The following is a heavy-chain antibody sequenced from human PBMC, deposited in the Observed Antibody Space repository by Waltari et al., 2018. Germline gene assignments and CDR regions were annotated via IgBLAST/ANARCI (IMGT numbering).Heavy chain of an antibody. CDR1: GFCFDSYW. D-gene: IGHD5-18*01. CDR3: ARELYSYGYIVV. V-gene: IGHV3-7*01. J-gene: IGHJ4*02. CDR2: INQDERYK. Sequence: VQLVESGGDLVQPGGSLRLSCDASGFCFDSYWMTWVRQAPGKGLEWVANINQDERYKNYVDSVKGRFTVSRDNAKNSLYLQMNKLRVEDTGVYYCARELYSYGYIVVWGQGTRVTVSS.